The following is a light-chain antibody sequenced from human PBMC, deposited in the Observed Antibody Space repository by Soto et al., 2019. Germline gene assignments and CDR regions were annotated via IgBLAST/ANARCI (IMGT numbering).Light chain of an antibody. CDR2: DVN. CDR1: SSDVGGYDY. CDR3: ASYTRTTTLV. J-gene: IGLJ2*01. V-gene: IGLV2-14*01. Sequence: QSALTQPASVSGSPGQSITISCTGTSSDVGGYDYVSWYQQNPGKAPKLMIYDVNNRPSGISYRFSGSKSGNTASLTISGLQAEDEADYYCASYTRTTTLVFGGGTKVTVL.